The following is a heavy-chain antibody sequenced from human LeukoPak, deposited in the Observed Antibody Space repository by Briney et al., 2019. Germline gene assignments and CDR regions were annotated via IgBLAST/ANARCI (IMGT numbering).Heavy chain of an antibody. CDR3: ASWALGWGDDFWSGLIDY. J-gene: IGHJ4*02. CDR1: GGSISSSSYC. CDR2: IYYSGST. D-gene: IGHD3-3*01. V-gene: IGHV4-39*01. Sequence: SETLSLTCTVSGGSISSSSYCWGWIRQPPGKGLEWIGSIYYSGSTYYNPSLKSRVTISVDTSKNQFSLKLSSVTAADTAVYYCASWALGWGDDFWSGLIDYWGQGTLVTVSS.